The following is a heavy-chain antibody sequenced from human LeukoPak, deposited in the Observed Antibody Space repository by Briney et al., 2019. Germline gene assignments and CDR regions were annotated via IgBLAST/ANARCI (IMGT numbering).Heavy chain of an antibody. D-gene: IGHD5-12*01. CDR2: LHPDGSER. J-gene: IGHJ4*02. CDR1: GFRFTGYW. CDR3: ARGGYSFDY. V-gene: IGHV3-7*01. Sequence: GGSLRLSCAASGFRFTGYWMTWVRQAPGTGLEWVARLHPDGSERNYVGSVEGRFTVSGDNAKSSLYIQMNSLRVEDTAVYYCARGGYSFDYLGQGTLVTVSS.